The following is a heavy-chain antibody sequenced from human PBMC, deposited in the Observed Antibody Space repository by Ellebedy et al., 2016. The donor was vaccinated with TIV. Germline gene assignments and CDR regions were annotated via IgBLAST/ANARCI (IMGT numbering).Heavy chain of an antibody. V-gene: IGHV3-7*01. CDR2: INQDGSDK. Sequence: GESLKIPCAAFGFAFDTDWMTWVRQVPGKGLEWVANINQDGSDKSYVDSVEGRFTISRDNATYSLFLQMDSLGAEDTAVYNCARGGASSSRYWRNWGQGALVTVSS. J-gene: IGHJ4*02. CDR1: GFAFDTDW. D-gene: IGHD6-13*01. CDR3: ARGGASSSRYWRN.